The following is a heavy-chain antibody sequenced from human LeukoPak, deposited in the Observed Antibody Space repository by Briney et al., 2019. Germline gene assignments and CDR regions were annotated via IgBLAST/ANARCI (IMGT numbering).Heavy chain of an antibody. D-gene: IGHD1-26*01. CDR1: GFTFSSYA. CDR2: ISSNGGST. CDR3: ARLVGGSYSDY. Sequence: GGSLRLSCAASGFTFSSYAMHWVRQAPGKGLVYVSTISSNGGSTYYANSVKGRFTISRDNSKNTLYLQMGSLRAEDMAVYYCARLVGGSYSDYWGQGTLVTVSS. J-gene: IGHJ4*02. V-gene: IGHV3-64*01.